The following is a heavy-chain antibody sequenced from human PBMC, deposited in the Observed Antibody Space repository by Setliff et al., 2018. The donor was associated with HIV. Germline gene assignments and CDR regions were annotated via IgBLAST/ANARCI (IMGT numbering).Heavy chain of an antibody. Sequence: WETLSLTCTVSGGSISSYYWSWIRQPPGKGLEWIVYIYYSGSTNYNPSLKSRVTISVATSKNQFTLTLSPVTAADTAVYYWARGVVVAATRWFDPWGQGTLVTVSS. V-gene: IGHV4-59*01. J-gene: IGHJ5*02. D-gene: IGHD2-15*01. CDR1: GGSISSYY. CDR3: ARGVVVAATRWFDP. CDR2: IYYSGST.